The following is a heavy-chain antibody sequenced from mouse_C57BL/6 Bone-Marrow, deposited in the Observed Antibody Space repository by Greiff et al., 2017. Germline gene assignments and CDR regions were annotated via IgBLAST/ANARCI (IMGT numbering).Heavy chain of an antibody. D-gene: IGHD2-2*01. Sequence: VQLQQPGAELVMPGASVKLSCKASGYTFTSYWMHWVQQRPGQGLEWIGEIDPSDSYTNYNQKFKGKSTLTVDKSSSKAYMQLSSRTSEDSAVYYGARDGYDGAWFAYWGQGTLVTVSA. CDR3: ARDGYDGAWFAY. CDR2: IDPSDSYT. V-gene: IGHV1-69*01. J-gene: IGHJ3*01. CDR1: GYTFTSYW.